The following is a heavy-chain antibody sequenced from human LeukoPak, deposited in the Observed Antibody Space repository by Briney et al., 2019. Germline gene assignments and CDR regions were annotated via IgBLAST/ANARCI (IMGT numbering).Heavy chain of an antibody. V-gene: IGHV3-30*18. D-gene: IGHD2-2*01. CDR3: AKDLAVESAYGMDV. Sequence: PGRSLRLSCAASGFTFSSYGMHWVRQAPGKGLEWVAVISYDGSNKYYADSVKGRFTISRDNSKNTLYLQMNSLRAEDTAVYYCAKDLAVESAYGMDVWGQGTTVTVSS. CDR1: GFTFSSYG. J-gene: IGHJ6*02. CDR2: ISYDGSNK.